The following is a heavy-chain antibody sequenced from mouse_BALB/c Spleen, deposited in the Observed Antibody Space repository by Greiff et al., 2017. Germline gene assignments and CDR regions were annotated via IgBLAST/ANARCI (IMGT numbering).Heavy chain of an antibody. CDR3: ARGYDYNAMDY. Sequence: VQLQQSGASVKMSCKAFGYTFTTYPIEWMKQNHGKSLEWIGNFHPYNDDTKYNEKFKGKAKLTVEKSSSTVYLELSRLTSDDSAVYYCARGYDYNAMDYWGQGTSVTVSS. D-gene: IGHD1-1*02. J-gene: IGHJ4*01. CDR2: FHPYNDDT. CDR1: GYTFTTYP. V-gene: IGHV1-47*01.